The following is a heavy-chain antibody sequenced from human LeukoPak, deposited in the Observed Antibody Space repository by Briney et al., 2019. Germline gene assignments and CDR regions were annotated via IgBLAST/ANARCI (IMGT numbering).Heavy chain of an antibody. CDR2: ISGSGSTI. J-gene: IGHJ3*02. D-gene: IGHD3-3*01. Sequence: GGSLRLSCAASGFTFSDYYMSWIRQAPGKGLEWVSYISGSGSTIYYADSVKGRFTISRDNAKNSLYLQMNSLRAEDTTVYYCARDPEFGVDAFDIWGQGTMVTVSS. CDR1: GFTFSDYY. V-gene: IGHV3-11*04. CDR3: ARDPEFGVDAFDI.